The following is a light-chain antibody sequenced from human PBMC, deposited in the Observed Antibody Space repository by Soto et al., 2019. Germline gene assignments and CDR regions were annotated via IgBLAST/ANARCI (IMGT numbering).Light chain of an antibody. CDR1: QGISSY. CDR2: AAS. Sequence: IQLTQSPSSLSASVRDRVTISCRASQGISSYLAWYQQKPGKAPKLLIYAASTLQSGLPSRFSGSGSGTDFTLTISSLQPEDFATYYCQQLNSYPPWTFGQGTKVEIK. CDR3: QQLNSYPPWT. V-gene: IGKV1-9*01. J-gene: IGKJ1*01.